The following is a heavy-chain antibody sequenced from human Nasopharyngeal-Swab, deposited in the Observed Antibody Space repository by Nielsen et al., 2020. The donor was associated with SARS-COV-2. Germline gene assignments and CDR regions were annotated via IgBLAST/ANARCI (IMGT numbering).Heavy chain of an antibody. CDR3: AREGYSYASKWYAFDI. D-gene: IGHD5-18*01. CDR1: GFTFSSYS. CDR2: ISSSSSTI. V-gene: IGHV3-48*04. J-gene: IGHJ3*02. Sequence: GESLKISCAASGFTFSSYSMNWVRQAPGKGLEWVSYISSSSSTIYYADSVKGRFTISRDNAKNSLYLQMSSLRAEDTAVYYCAREGYSYASKWYAFDIWGQGTMVTVSS.